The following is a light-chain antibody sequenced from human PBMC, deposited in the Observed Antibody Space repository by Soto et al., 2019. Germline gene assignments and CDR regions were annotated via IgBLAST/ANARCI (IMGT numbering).Light chain of an antibody. CDR2: GAS. CDR1: QYVSTK. V-gene: IGKV3-15*01. Sequence: EIAVTPTPATLSVYPRETACLSCMASQYVSTKVAWYQPRPGQAPSLLILGASTRATGVPARFSGSGSGTEFTLSISSLQSEDFAVYFCNQYKEGPPFTVGQGTRLEIK. J-gene: IGKJ5*01. CDR3: NQYKEGPPFT.